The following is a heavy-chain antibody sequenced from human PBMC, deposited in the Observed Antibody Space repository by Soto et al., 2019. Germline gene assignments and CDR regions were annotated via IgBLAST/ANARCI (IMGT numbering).Heavy chain of an antibody. J-gene: IGHJ4*02. Sequence: PSETLSLTCAVYGGSVSGYFWGWIRQAPGKGLEWIGELNHSEISNYNPSLKSRVTMSVDTSKNQFSLNLSSVTAADTALYFCARRRGLVRVFDFWGQGTLVTVSS. CDR1: GGSVSGYF. D-gene: IGHD6-19*01. V-gene: IGHV4-34*01. CDR2: LNHSEIS. CDR3: ARRRGLVRVFDF.